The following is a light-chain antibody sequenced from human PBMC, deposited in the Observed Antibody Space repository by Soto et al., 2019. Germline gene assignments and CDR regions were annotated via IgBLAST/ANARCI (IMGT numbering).Light chain of an antibody. Sequence: QSALTQPHSVSGSPGQSVTISCTGTSSDVGGYNYVSWYQQHPGKAPKLMIYDVSKRPSGVPDRFSGSKSGNTASLTISGLQAEDEADYYCCSYAGSYIWVFGGGTKLPS. CDR3: CSYAGSYIWV. CDR2: DVS. V-gene: IGLV2-11*01. J-gene: IGLJ3*02. CDR1: SSDVGGYNY.